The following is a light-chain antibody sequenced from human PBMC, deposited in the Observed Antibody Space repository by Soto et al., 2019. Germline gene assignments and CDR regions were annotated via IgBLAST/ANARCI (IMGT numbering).Light chain of an antibody. CDR3: QQYHSAPLT. V-gene: IGKV1-27*01. CDR2: AAS. J-gene: IGKJ4*01. CDR1: QGIGIY. Sequence: DIQMTQSPSSLSASLGDRVTITCRASQGIGIYLAWFQQRPGKVPKLLIYAASTLQSGVPSRFSGSGSGTEFTLNISSLQPEDFATYYCQQYHSAPLTFGGGTRVEIK.